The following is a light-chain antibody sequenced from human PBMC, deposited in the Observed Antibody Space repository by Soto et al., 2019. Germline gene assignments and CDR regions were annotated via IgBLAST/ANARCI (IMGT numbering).Light chain of an antibody. J-gene: IGLJ1*01. V-gene: IGLV1-44*01. CDR1: SSNIGSNT. CDR3: AAWDGSLKGYV. CDR2: RNN. Sequence: SVLTQPPSTSGTPGQRVTISCSGSSSNIGSNTVNWYQQLPGTAPKLLIYRNNQRPSGVPDRFSGSKSGTSASLAISGLQSEDEADYYRAAWDGSLKGYVFATGTKVTVL.